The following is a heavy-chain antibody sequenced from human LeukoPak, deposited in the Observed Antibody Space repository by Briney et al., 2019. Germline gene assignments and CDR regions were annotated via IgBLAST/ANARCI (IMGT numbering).Heavy chain of an antibody. CDR1: GDSVSSNSAA. CDR3: ARAPRITMIVVVIGAFDM. J-gene: IGHJ3*02. Sequence: SQTLSLTCAISGDSVSSNSAAWNWIRRSPSRGLEWLGRTYYRSKWYNNYAVSVKSRITINPDTSKNQFSLQLNSVTPEDAGVYYCARAPRITMIVVVIGAFDMWGQGTMVTVSS. CDR2: TYYRSKWYN. V-gene: IGHV6-1*01. D-gene: IGHD3-22*01.